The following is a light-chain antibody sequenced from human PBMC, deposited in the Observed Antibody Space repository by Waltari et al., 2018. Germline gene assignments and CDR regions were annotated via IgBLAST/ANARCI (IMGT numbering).Light chain of an antibody. CDR2: KAS. CDR1: ENINNY. J-gene: IGKJ2*03. CDR3: QHGYGTPYS. V-gene: IGKV1-39*02. Sequence: DIQMNQSTSDLSASVGNMVTNTCRASENINNYLNWYQQKPGKAPKLLIYKASTLQSGVPSRFSGSGSGTDYTFTINSLQSEDVATYYCQHGYGTPYSFGQGTKVEIK.